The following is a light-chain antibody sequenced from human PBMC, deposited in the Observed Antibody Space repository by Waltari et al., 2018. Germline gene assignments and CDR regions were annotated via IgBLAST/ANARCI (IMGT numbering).Light chain of an antibody. Sequence: QSALTQPASVSGSPGQSITISCTGTSSDLGGYTYVSWYQRHPGKAPRLMIYAVSQRPAGVANRFSVSKSGNRASLTISGLQAEDEADYYCCSYAGRSPVVFGGGTKLTVL. J-gene: IGLJ2*01. CDR2: AVS. V-gene: IGLV2-23*02. CDR3: CSYAGRSPVV. CDR1: SSDLGGYTY.